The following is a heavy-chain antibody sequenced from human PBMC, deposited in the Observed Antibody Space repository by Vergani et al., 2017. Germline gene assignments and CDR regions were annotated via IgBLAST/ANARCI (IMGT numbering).Heavy chain of an antibody. D-gene: IGHD6-6*01. CDR3: ARRGQLVHYYYYYYMDV. CDR1: GITFWKFG. V-gene: IGHV3-48*04. CDR2: ISSSGSTI. J-gene: IGHJ6*03. Sequence: EVDLVESGGGLAQPGGSLRLSCEASGITFWKFGMHWVRQGPGKGLEWVSYISSSGSTIYYADSVKGRFTISRDNAKNSLYLQMNSLRAEDTAVYYCARRGQLVHYYYYYYMDVWGKGP.